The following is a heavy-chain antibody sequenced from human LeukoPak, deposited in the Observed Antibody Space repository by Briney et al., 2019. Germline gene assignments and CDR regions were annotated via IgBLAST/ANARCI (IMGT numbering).Heavy chain of an antibody. V-gene: IGHV3-33*06. J-gene: IGHJ4*02. Sequence: PGGSLRLSCAASGFTFSSYGMHWVRQAPGKGLEWVAVIWYDGSNKYYADSVKGRFTISRDNSKNTLYLQMNSLRAEDTAVYYCAKDRRSTGYSSSWTVDYWGQGTLVTVSS. CDR3: AKDRRSTGYSSSWTVDY. CDR1: GFTFSSYG. D-gene: IGHD6-13*01. CDR2: IWYDGSNK.